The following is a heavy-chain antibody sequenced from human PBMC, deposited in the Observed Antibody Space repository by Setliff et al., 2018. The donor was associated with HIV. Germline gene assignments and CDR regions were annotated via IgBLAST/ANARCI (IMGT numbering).Heavy chain of an antibody. CDR3: ARDYYDKSGFPHYYFDY. J-gene: IGHJ4*02. CDR1: GSSINSTFR. CDR2: VSSTGST. D-gene: IGHD3-22*01. V-gene: IGHV4-38-2*02. Sequence: SETLSLTCDVSGSSINSTFRWGWIRQSPGKGLVWIGSVSSTGSTNYNPSLMSRLTMSVDTSKNHFSLKLSSVTAADTAVYYFARDYYDKSGFPHYYFDYWGQGALVTVSS.